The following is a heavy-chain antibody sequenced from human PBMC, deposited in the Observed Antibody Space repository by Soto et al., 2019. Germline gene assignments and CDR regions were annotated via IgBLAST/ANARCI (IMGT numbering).Heavy chain of an antibody. CDR1: GFTFSDYY. Sequence: GGSLRLSCAASGFTFSDYYMSWIRQAPGKGLEWVSYISSSGSTIYYADSVKGRFTISRDNAKNSLYLQMNSLRAEDTAVYYCARGLRWQPDYYYGMDVWGQGTTVTVSS. CDR2: ISSSGSTI. J-gene: IGHJ6*02. CDR3: ARGLRWQPDYYYGMDV. D-gene: IGHD4-17*01. V-gene: IGHV3-11*01.